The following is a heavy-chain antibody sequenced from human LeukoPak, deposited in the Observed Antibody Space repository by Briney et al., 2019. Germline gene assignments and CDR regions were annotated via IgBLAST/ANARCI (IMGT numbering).Heavy chain of an antibody. CDR3: ARGKYSSGYVEY. V-gene: IGHV3-30*03. CDR1: GFTFSSYG. Sequence: GGSLRLSCAASGFTFSSYGMHWVRQAPGKGLEWVAVISYDGSNKYYADSVKGRFTISRDNSKNTMSLQMNSLRPEDTAVYYCARGKYSSGYVEYWGQGTLVTVSS. J-gene: IGHJ4*02. CDR2: ISYDGSNK. D-gene: IGHD5-18*01.